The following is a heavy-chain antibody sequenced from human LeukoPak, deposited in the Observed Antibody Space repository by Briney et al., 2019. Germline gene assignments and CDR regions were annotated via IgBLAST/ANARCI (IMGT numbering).Heavy chain of an antibody. CDR1: GYTFTGYH. V-gene: IGHV1-2*06. J-gene: IGHJ6*02. D-gene: IGHD3-10*01. CDR2: INPNSGVT. Sequence: ASVKVSCKASGYTFTGYHVHWVRQAPGQGLEWVGRINPNSGVTNYAQKFQGRVTMTRHTSITTAHMELSRLRSDDTAVYYCARDRSGILGYYYNGMDVWGQGTTVTVSS. CDR3: ARDRSGILGYYYNGMDV.